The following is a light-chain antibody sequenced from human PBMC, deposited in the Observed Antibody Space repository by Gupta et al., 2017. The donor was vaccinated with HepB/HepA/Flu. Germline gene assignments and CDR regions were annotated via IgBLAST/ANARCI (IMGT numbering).Light chain of an antibody. CDR3: MQGTFWRT. Sequence: EVVMTQSPLSLPVTLGQSASISCKSSQSLVHTDGYIYLNWFHQRTGQSPRRLIYKVSNRDSGVPDRFSGSGSGTDFTLKISRVEAEDVGVYYCMQGTFWRTFGQGTKVEI. CDR2: KVS. CDR1: QSLVHTDGYIY. V-gene: IGKV2-30*02. J-gene: IGKJ1*01.